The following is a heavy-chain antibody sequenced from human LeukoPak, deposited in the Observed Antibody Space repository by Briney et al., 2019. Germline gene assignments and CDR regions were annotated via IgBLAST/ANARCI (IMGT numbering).Heavy chain of an antibody. CDR3: ARVTYSAYGMDV. V-gene: IGHV3-66*01. D-gene: IGHD2-15*01. CDR2: IYSGGST. J-gene: IGHJ6*02. CDR1: GFTVSSNY. Sequence: GGSLRLSCAASGFTVSSNYMSWVHQAPGKGLEWVSVIYSGGSTYYADSVKGRFTISRDNAKNSLSLQMNSLRAEDTAVYYCARVTYSAYGMDVWGQGTTVTVSS.